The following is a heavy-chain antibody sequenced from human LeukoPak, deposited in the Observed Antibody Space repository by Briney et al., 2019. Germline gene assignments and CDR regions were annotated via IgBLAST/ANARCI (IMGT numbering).Heavy chain of an antibody. Sequence: SETLSLTCAVYGGSFSGYYWSWIRQPPGKGLEWIGEINHSGSTNYNPSLKSRVTISVDTSKNQFSLKLSSVTAADTAVYYCAVATDTAMALDYWGQGTLVTVSS. CDR3: AVATDTAMALDY. D-gene: IGHD5-18*01. CDR2: INHSGST. V-gene: IGHV4-34*01. J-gene: IGHJ4*02. CDR1: GGSFSGYY.